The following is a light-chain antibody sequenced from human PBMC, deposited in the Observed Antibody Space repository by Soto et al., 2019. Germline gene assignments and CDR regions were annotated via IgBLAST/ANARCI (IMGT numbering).Light chain of an antibody. Sequence: DSQMTPSHSTLSASVGYRVTITCRASQSISSWLAWYQQKPGKAPKVLIYDASSLESGVPSRFSGSGSGTEFSLTISSLQPDDFATYYCQQYNHYWTFGQGTKVDIK. CDR1: QSISSW. CDR3: QQYNHYWT. V-gene: IGKV1-5*01. J-gene: IGKJ1*01. CDR2: DAS.